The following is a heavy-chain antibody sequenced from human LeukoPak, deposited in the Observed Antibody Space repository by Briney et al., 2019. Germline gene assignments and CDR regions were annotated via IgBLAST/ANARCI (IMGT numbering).Heavy chain of an antibody. CDR1: GLTVSSSY. V-gene: IGHV3-53*01. J-gene: IGHJ3*02. CDR3: ARNILFAFDI. Sequence: GGSLRLSCAASGLTVSSSYMSWVRQAPGKGLEWVSIIYNYGSTYYADSMKGRFTISRDNSKNTLYLQVNSLRAEDTAMYYCARNILFAFDIWGQGTMVTVSS. CDR2: IYNYGST. D-gene: IGHD2/OR15-2a*01.